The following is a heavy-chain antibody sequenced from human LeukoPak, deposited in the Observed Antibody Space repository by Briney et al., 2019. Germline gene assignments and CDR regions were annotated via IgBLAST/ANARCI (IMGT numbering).Heavy chain of an antibody. V-gene: IGHV3-21*04. J-gene: IGHJ5*02. Sequence: GGSLRLSCAASGFTFSSYGMNWVRQAPGKGLEWVSSISSSGTYIYFADSVKGRFTISRDNSKNTLYLQMNSLRAEDTAVYYCAKDWVASSWFNWFDPWGQGTLVTVSS. CDR3: AKDWVASSWFNWFDP. CDR2: ISSSGTYI. D-gene: IGHD6-13*01. CDR1: GFTFSSYG.